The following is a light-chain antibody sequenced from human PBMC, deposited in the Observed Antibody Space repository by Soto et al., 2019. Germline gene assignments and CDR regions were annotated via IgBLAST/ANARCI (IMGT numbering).Light chain of an antibody. J-gene: IGLJ3*02. CDR2: SND. Sequence: QSVLTHPPSASGTPGQRVTISCSGSSSNIGRNPVNWYQQLPGTAPKLLIYSNDQRPSGVPDQFSGSRSGTSASLAISGLQSEDEADYYCAAWDAYLNSWVFGGGTKLTVL. CDR3: AAWDAYLNSWV. V-gene: IGLV1-44*01. CDR1: SSNIGRNP.